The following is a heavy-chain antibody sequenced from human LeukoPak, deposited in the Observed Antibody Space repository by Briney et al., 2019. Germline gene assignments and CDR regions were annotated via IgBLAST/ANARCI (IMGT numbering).Heavy chain of an antibody. CDR2: ISYDGSNK. J-gene: IGHJ4*02. V-gene: IGHV3-30*18. CDR1: GITVSNNY. Sequence: GGSLRLSCAASGITVSNNYMTWVRQAPGKGLEWVAVISYDGSNKYYADSVKGRFTISRDNSKNTLYLQMNSLRAEDTAVYYCAKVRGYSYGLLGGFDYWGQGTLVTVSS. D-gene: IGHD5-18*01. CDR3: AKVRGYSYGLLGGFDY.